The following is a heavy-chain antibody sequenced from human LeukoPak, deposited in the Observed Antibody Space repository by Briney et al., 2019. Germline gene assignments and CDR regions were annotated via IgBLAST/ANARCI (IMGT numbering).Heavy chain of an antibody. D-gene: IGHD3-22*01. CDR1: GGTFSRFI. CDR2: ITPIFGTA. CDR3: AREWGLESSGYYYAY. Sequence: ASVKVSCKASGGTFSRFIISWVRQAPGQGFEWMGGITPIFGTANFAQKFQGRVSITADESTSTAFMELSSLRSEDTAVYYCAREWGLESSGYYYAYWGQGTLVTVSS. V-gene: IGHV1-69*13. J-gene: IGHJ4*02.